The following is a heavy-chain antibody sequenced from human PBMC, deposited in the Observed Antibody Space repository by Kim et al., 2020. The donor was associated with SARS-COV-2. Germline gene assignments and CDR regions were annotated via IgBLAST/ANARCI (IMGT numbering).Heavy chain of an antibody. CDR3: AKVPPIHTFWRVIAPFDY. V-gene: IGHV3-23*01. CDR1: GFTFSSFA. Sequence: GGSLRLSCAASGFTFSSFAMSWVRQAPGKGLEWVSAISGSGGSTYYADSVKGRFTISRDNSKNTLYLQMNSLRAEDTAVYYCAKVPPIHTFWRVIAPFDYCGQGTLVTLSS. D-gene: IGHD3-16*02. J-gene: IGHJ4*02. CDR2: ISGSGGST.